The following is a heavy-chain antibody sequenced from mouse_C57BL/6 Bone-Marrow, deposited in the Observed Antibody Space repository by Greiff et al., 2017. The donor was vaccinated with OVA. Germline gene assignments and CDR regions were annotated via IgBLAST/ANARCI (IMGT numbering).Heavy chain of an antibody. CDR2: IWSGGST. V-gene: IGHV2-2*01. CDR3: ARRGVYWYFDV. J-gene: IGHJ1*03. Sequence: VHLVESGPGLVQPSQSLSITCTVSGFSLTSYGVHWVRQSPGKGLEWLGVIWSGGSTDYNAAFISRLSISKDNSKSQVFFKMNSLQADDTAIYYCARRGVYWYFDVWGTGTTVTVSS. CDR1: GFSLTSYG.